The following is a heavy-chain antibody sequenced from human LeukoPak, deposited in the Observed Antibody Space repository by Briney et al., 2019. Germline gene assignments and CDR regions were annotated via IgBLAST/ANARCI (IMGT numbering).Heavy chain of an antibody. CDR1: GYSFTSYW. J-gene: IGHJ4*02. V-gene: IGHV5-51*01. D-gene: IGHD3-9*01. CDR3: ARIPLGLLVIGYPDY. CDR2: IYPGDSET. Sequence: GXSRXISCKGSGYSFTSYWIGWVRQLPGKGLEWMGIIYPGDSETRYRPSFQGQVTISADKSSSTACLKWSGLKASDTAMYYCARIPLGLLVIGYPDYWGQGTLVTVSS.